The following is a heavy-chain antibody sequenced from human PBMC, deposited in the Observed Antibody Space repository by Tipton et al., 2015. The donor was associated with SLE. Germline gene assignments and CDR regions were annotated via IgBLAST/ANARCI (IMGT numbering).Heavy chain of an antibody. CDR3: AKDLIADITGTTRGAFDI. Sequence: SLRLSCAASGFTFSSYGMHWVRQAPGKGLEWVAFIRYDGSNKYYADSVKGRFTISRDNSKNTLYLQMNSLRAEDTAVYYCAKDLIADITGTTRGAFDIWGQGTMVTVSS. CDR2: IRYDGSNK. CDR1: GFTFSSYG. J-gene: IGHJ3*02. V-gene: IGHV3-30*02. D-gene: IGHD1-20*01.